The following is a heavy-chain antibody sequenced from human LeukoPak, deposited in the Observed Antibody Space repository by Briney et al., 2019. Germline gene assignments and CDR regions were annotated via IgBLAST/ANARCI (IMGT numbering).Heavy chain of an antibody. V-gene: IGHV3-66*01. D-gene: IGHD5-24*01. CDR1: GFTVSSNY. Sequence: GGSLRLSCAASGFTVSSNYMSWVRQAPGKGLDWVSVIYSGGSTYYADSVKGRFTISRDNSKNTLYLQMNSLRAEDTAVYYCARAERWLQFRGYYFDYWGQGTLVTVSS. J-gene: IGHJ4*02. CDR3: ARAERWLQFRGYYFDY. CDR2: IYSGGST.